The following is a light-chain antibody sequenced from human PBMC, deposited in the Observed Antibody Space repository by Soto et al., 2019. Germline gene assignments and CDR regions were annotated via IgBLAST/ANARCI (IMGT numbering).Light chain of an antibody. V-gene: IGLV2-14*01. CDR2: EVS. J-gene: IGLJ3*02. CDR3: TSYSRYRVLV. CDR1: SSDIGGYKY. Sequence: QSALTQPASVSGSLGQSITISCTGTSSDIGGYKYVSWYQQHPGKAPKLIIFEVSNRPSGVSDRFSGSNSGNTASLTISGLQAEDEADYYCTSYSRYRVLVLGGWTKVTVL.